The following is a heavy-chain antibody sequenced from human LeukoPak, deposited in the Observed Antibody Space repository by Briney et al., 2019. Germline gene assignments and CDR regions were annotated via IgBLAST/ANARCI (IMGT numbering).Heavy chain of an antibody. D-gene: IGHD3-9*01. J-gene: IGHJ4*02. CDR1: GFTFTSYG. CDR2: TRYDGSNQ. Sequence: GGSLRLYCAASGFTFTSYGMHWVRQTPGKGLEWVAFTRYDGSNQYYADSVMGRFTISRDNSKNTLYLQMNSLRAEDTTVYYCAKDSLTGSGPYYFDYWGQGTLVTVSS. V-gene: IGHV3-30*02. CDR3: AKDSLTGSGPYYFDY.